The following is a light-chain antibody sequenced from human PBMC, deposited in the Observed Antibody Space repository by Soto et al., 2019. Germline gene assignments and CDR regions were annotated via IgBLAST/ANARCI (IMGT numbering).Light chain of an antibody. CDR1: QGMSTY. CDR2: GAS. J-gene: IGKJ5*01. CDR3: QQLHSYPIT. V-gene: IGKV1-9*01. Sequence: DIHLTQSPSFLSASVGDRVPISCRASQGMSTYVAWYQQTPGKAPKLLSYGASTLQSGVPSRFRGSESGAEFTLTISSLQPEDFETYYCQQLHSYPITFGQGTRLEIK.